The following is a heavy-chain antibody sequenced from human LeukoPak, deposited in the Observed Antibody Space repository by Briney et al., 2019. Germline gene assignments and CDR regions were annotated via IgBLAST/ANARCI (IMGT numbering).Heavy chain of an antibody. CDR1: GFTFSNYW. CDR3: ARKLAPVFDY. J-gene: IGHJ4*02. V-gene: IGHV3-7*03. Sequence: PGGSLRLSCAASGFTFSNYWMSWVRQAPGKGLEWVANINQDESEKYYVDSVKGRFTISRDNAKKSLFLQMNSLRAEDTAVYYCARKLAPVFDYWGQGTLVTVSS. D-gene: IGHD2-2*01. CDR2: INQDESEK.